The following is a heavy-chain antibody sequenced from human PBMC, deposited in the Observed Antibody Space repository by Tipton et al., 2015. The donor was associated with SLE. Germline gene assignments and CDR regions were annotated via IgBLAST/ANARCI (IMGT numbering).Heavy chain of an antibody. J-gene: IGHJ6*03. CDR3: ARGSFWSGYYYYYYYYMDV. Sequence: TLSLTCTVSGSSINSGSYYWNWIRQPAGKELEWVGHIFTSGATDYNPSLKSRVTISVDTSKNQFSLKLSSVTAADTAVYYCARGSFWSGYYYYYYYYMDVWGKGTTVTVSS. V-gene: IGHV4-61*09. CDR2: IFTSGAT. CDR1: GSSINSGSYY. D-gene: IGHD3-3*01.